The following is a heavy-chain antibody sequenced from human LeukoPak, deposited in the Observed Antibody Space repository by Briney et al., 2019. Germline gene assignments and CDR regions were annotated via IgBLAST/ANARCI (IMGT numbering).Heavy chain of an antibody. CDR1: GFTFSSYA. V-gene: IGHV3-23*01. D-gene: IGHD3-10*01. CDR3: AKDLSAVRYGSGYFDY. J-gene: IGHJ4*02. CDR2: ISATGGST. Sequence: PGGSLRLSCAAAGFTFSSYAMNWVRQAPGKGLEWVSGISATGGSTSYADSVKGRFTISRDNSKNTLYLQMHSLRAEDTAVYYCAKDLSAVRYGSGYFDYWGQGTLVTVSS.